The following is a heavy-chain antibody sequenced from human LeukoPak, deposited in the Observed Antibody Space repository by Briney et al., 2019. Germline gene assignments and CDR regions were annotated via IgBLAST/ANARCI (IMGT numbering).Heavy chain of an antibody. CDR3: ARGGPLRYDFWSGYYRAIGIADYYYYYMDV. D-gene: IGHD3-3*01. CDR2: ISSSSSTI. Sequence: PGGSLRLSCAASGFTFSSYEMNWVRQAPGKGLEWVSYISSSSSTIYYADSVKGRFTISRDNAKNSLYLQMNSLRAEDTAVYYCARGGPLRYDFWSGYYRAIGIADYYYYYMDVWGKGTTVTVSS. V-gene: IGHV3-48*01. J-gene: IGHJ6*03. CDR1: GFTFSSYE.